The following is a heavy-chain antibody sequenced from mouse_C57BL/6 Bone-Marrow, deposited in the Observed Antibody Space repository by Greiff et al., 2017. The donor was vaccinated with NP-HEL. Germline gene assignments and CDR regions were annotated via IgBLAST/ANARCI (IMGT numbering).Heavy chain of an antibody. D-gene: IGHD2-1*01. Sequence: VQGVESGPELVKPGASVKISCTASGFAFSSSWMNWVKQRPGKGLEWIGRIYPGDGDTNYNGKFKGKATLTADKSSSTAYMQLSSLTSEDSAVYFCIYYGNGGAMDYWGQGTAVTVSS. CDR1: GFAFSSSW. V-gene: IGHV1-82*01. CDR3: IYYGNGGAMDY. CDR2: IYPGDGDT. J-gene: IGHJ4*01.